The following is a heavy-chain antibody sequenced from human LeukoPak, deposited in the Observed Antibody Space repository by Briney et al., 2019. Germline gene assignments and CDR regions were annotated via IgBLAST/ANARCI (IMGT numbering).Heavy chain of an antibody. CDR1: GGSISSDY. J-gene: IGHJ4*02. CDR3: ASSIVGATPFDY. CDR2: IYYSGST. D-gene: IGHD1-26*01. V-gene: IGHV4-59*01. Sequence: SETLSLTCTVSGGSISSDYWSWIRQPPGKGLEWIGYIYYSGSTNYNPSLKSRVTISVDTSKNQFSLKLSSVTAADTAVYYCASSIVGATPFDYWGQGTLVTVSS.